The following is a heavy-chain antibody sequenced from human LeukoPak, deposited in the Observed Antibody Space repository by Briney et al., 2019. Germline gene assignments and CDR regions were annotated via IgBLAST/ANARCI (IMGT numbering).Heavy chain of an antibody. J-gene: IGHJ6*02. D-gene: IGHD2-2*01. CDR1: GYTFTSYG. CDR3: ARERYCSSTSCYAYYYYYGMDV. V-gene: IGHV1-18*01. CDR2: ISAYNGNT. Sequence: GASVKVSCKASGYTFTSYGISWVRQAPGQGLEWMGWISAYNGNTNYAQKLQGRVTMTTDTSTSTAYMELRSLRSDDTAVYYCARERYCSSTSCYAYYYYYGMDVWGQGTTVTVSS.